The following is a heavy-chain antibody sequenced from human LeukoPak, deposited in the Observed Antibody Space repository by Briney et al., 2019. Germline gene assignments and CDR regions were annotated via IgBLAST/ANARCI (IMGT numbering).Heavy chain of an antibody. J-gene: IGHJ5*02. D-gene: IGHD3-3*01. Sequence: SETLSLTCAVYGGSFSGYYWSWIRQPPGKGLEWIGEINHSGSTNYNPSLKSRVTISVDTSKNQVSLKLSSVTAADTAVYYCAGGLKDFLRGYYNAWFHPWGQGTLVTVSS. CDR3: AGGLKDFLRGYYNAWFHP. V-gene: IGHV4-34*01. CDR2: INHSGST. CDR1: GGSFSGYY.